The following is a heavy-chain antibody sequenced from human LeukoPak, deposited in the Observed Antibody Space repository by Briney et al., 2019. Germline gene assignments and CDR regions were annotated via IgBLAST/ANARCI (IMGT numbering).Heavy chain of an antibody. CDR1: GFTFSSYS. Sequence: QTGGSLRLSCAASGFTFSSYSMNWVRQAPGKGLEWVSYISSTTSTIYYADSVKGRFTISRDNAKNSLYLQMTSLRAEDTAVYYCARDLVAGTVTTSRAYWGQGTLVTVP. V-gene: IGHV3-48*01. CDR3: ARDLVAGTVTTSRAY. D-gene: IGHD4-17*01. CDR2: ISSTTSTI. J-gene: IGHJ4*02.